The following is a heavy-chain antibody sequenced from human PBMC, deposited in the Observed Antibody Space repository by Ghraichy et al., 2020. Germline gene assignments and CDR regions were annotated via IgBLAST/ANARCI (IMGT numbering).Heavy chain of an antibody. CDR2: ISAYNGNT. Sequence: ASVKVSCKASGYTFTSYGISWVRQAPGQGLEWMGWISAYNGNTNYAQKLQGRVTMTTDTSTSTAYMELRSLRSDDTAVYYCASTLYDILTGYYNSWFDPWGQGTLVTVSS. V-gene: IGHV1-18*04. CDR3: ASTLYDILTGYYNSWFDP. CDR1: GYTFTSYG. D-gene: IGHD3-9*01. J-gene: IGHJ5*02.